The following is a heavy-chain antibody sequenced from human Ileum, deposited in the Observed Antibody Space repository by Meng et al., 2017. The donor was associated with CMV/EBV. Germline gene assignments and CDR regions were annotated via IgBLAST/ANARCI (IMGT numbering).Heavy chain of an antibody. CDR2: ISHGEDT. CDR3: ARVRCSGGSCHYFDF. D-gene: IGHD2-15*01. J-gene: IGHJ4*02. V-gene: IGHV4-4*02. Sequence: SGVSIRSSDWWTWVRQPPGKGLEWIAEISHGEDTTYSPSLKSRVTISMDKSKREFYLRVNSVTAADTAVYYCARVRCSGGSCHYFDFWGQGTLVTVSS. CDR1: GVSIRSSDW.